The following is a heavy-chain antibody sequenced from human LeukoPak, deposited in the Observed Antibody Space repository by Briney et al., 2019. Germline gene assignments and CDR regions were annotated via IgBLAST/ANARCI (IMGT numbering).Heavy chain of an antibody. Sequence: GGSLRLSCEASGFTFSNYGINWVRQAPGKGREWVSGISGSGGNTYYTESVKGRFPISRDNAKNSLYMQVNSLRAKDTAVYYCARGGYSSSWYHDSWGQGTLVTVSS. V-gene: IGHV3-21*01. CDR1: GFTFSNYG. D-gene: IGHD6-13*01. CDR2: ISGSGGNT. CDR3: ARGGYSSSWYHDS. J-gene: IGHJ4*02.